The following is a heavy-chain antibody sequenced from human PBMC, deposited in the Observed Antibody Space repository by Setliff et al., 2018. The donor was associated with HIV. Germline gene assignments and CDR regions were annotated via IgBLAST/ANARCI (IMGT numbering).Heavy chain of an antibody. V-gene: IGHV3-7*01. Sequence: GESLKISCAASRFDFNNYWMCWVRPAPGKGLEWVANIGQDGSEKNYVDSVKGRFTISRDNAKNSMDLQMNSLRAEDTAIYYCARKLRPGHGVDVWGQGTTVTVSS. J-gene: IGHJ6*02. CDR2: IGQDGSEK. CDR1: RFDFNNYW. CDR3: ARKLRPGHGVDV. D-gene: IGHD3-10*01.